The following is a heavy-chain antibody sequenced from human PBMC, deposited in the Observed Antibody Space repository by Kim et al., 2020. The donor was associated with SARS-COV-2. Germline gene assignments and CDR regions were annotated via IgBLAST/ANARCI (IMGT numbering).Heavy chain of an antibody. Sequence: SETLSLTCTVSGGSISSYYWSWIRQPPGKGLEWIGYIYYSGSTNYNPSLKSRVTISVDTSKNQFSLKLSSVTAADTAMYYCARGGGQRYFDWLLELGPPRDAFDIWGQGTMVTVSS. V-gene: IGHV4-59*01. CDR1: GGSISSYY. CDR2: IYYSGST. J-gene: IGHJ3*02. D-gene: IGHD3-9*01. CDR3: ARGGGQRYFDWLLELGPPRDAFDI.